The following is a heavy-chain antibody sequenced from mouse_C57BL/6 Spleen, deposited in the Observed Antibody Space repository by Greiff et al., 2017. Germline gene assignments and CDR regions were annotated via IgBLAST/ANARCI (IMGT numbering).Heavy chain of an antibody. CDR1: GYTFTSYW. CDR2: IDPSDSYT. J-gene: IGHJ2*01. V-gene: IGHV1-50*01. Sequence: QVQLQQPGAELVKPGASVKLSCKASGYTFTSYWMQRVKQRPGQGLEWIGEIDPSDSYTNYNQKFKGKATLTVDTSSSTAYMQLSSLTSEDSAVYYCARDYPYWGQGTTLTVSS. D-gene: IGHD1-1*02. CDR3: ARDYPY.